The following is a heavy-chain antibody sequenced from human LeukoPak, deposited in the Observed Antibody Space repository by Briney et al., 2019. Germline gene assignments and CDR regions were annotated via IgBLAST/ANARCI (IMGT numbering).Heavy chain of an antibody. D-gene: IGHD2-2*01. Sequence: GGSLRLSCAASGFTFSSYAMSWVRQAPGKGLEWVSAISGSGGSTYYADSVKGRFTISRDNSKNTLYLQMNSLRAEDTAVYYCARDLVPGDAFDIWGQGTMVTVSS. V-gene: IGHV3-23*01. J-gene: IGHJ3*02. CDR3: ARDLVPGDAFDI. CDR1: GFTFSSYA. CDR2: ISGSGGST.